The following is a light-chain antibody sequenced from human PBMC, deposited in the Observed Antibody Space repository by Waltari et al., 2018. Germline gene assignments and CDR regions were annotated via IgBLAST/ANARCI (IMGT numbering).Light chain of an antibody. CDR2: GSS. Sequence: DIQMTQSPSSLSASVGDRVTITCRASQNSGKYLNWFPQPLGKAPKLLIYGSSSLQVGVPSRFGGSESGTEFTLTFTNLQPEDFATYFCQQTQSDTVTFGQGTKVDVK. CDR1: QNSGKY. V-gene: IGKV1-39*01. CDR3: QQTQSDTVT. J-gene: IGKJ1*01.